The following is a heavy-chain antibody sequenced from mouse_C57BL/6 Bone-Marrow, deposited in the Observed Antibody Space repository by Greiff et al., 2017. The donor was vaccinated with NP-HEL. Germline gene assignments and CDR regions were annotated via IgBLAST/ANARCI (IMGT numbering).Heavy chain of an antibody. V-gene: IGHV1-64*01. CDR2: IHPNSGST. CDR1: GYTFTSYW. D-gene: IGHD1-1*01. CDR3: ARGDYYYGSSYDAMDY. Sequence: QVQLQQPGAELVKPGASVKLSCKASGYTFTSYWMHWVKQRPGQGLEWIGMIHPNSGSTNYNEKFKSKATLTVDKSSSTAYMQLSSLTSDDSAVYYCARGDYYYGSSYDAMDYWGQGTSVTVSS. J-gene: IGHJ4*01.